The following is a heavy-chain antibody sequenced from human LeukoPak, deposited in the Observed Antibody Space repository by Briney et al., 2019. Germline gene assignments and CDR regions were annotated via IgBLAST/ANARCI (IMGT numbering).Heavy chain of an antibody. CDR1: GGSISSGNYY. CDR2: IYYSGST. J-gene: IGHJ4*02. V-gene: IGHV4-61*01. Sequence: RTSQTLSLTCTVSGGSISSGNYYWSWIRQPPGKGVEWIGYIYYSGSTNYNPSLKSRVTISVDTSKNQFSLKLSSVTAADTAVYYCARVEMATLQYYFDYWGQGTLVTVSS. D-gene: IGHD5-24*01. CDR3: ARVEMATLQYYFDY.